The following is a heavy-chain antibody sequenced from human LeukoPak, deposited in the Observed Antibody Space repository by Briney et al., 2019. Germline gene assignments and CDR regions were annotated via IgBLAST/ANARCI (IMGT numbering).Heavy chain of an antibody. V-gene: IGHV3-30*18. CDR3: AKDGRLYFVDYLDY. D-gene: IGHD2/OR15-2a*01. CDR2: ILYDGFNK. Sequence: GGSLRLSCAASGFTFSSYDMHWVRQAPGKGLEWVAVILYDGFNKYYADSVKGRFTISRDSSTNTLSLQMNSLRPEDTAVYYCAKDGRLYFVDYLDYWGQGSLVTVSS. CDR1: GFTFSSYD. J-gene: IGHJ4*02.